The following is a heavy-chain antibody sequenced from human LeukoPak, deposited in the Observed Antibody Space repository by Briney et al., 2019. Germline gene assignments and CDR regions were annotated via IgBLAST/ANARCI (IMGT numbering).Heavy chain of an antibody. CDR3: ARDGYGGNSDAFDI. J-gene: IGHJ3*02. Sequence: GGSLRLSCAAPGFTFSSYWMSWVRQAPGKGLEWVANIKQDGSEKYYVDSVKGRFTISRDNAKNSLYLQMNSLRAEDTAVYYCARDGYGGNSDAFDIWGQGTMVTVSS. D-gene: IGHD4-23*01. CDR1: GFTFSSYW. V-gene: IGHV3-7*01. CDR2: IKQDGSEK.